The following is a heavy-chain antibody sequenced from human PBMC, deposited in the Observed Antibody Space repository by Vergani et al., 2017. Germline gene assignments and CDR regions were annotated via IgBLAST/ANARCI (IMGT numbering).Heavy chain of an antibody. V-gene: IGHV3-20*04. D-gene: IGHD6-19*01. CDR1: GFIFDSNG. CDR2: INWNGDNT. J-gene: IGHJ4*02. CDR3: AREASSGFYDYFDY. Sequence: VQLVESGGGVVQPGESLRLSCAGNGFIFDSNGMSWVRQVPGKGLEWVSGINWNGDNTGYADSVKGRFTISRDNAKNSLYLQMNSLRVEDTALYYCAREASSGFYDYFDYWGQGTLVTVSS.